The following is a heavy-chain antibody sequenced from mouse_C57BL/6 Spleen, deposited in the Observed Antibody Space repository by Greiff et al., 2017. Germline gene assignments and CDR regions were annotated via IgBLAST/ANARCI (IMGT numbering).Heavy chain of an antibody. Sequence: EVQLQQSGPVLVKPGASVKMSCKASGYTFTDYYMNWVKQSHGKSLEWIGVINPYNGGTSYNQKFKGKATLTVDKSSSTAYMELNSLTSEDSAVYYCARDYYGSSYVGPAWFAYWGQGTLVTVAA. J-gene: IGHJ3*01. CDR2: INPYNGGT. CDR3: ARDYYGSSYVGPAWFAY. V-gene: IGHV1-19*01. CDR1: GYTFTDYY. D-gene: IGHD1-1*01.